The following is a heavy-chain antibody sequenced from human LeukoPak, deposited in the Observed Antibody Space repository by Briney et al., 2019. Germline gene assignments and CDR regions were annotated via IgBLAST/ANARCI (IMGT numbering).Heavy chain of an antibody. CDR1: GYSFISYW. CDR3: ARHITSQIKGIVVVPAAIDYYYMDV. J-gene: IGHJ6*03. CDR2: IYPPDSDT. D-gene: IGHD2-2*02. V-gene: IGHV5-51*01. Sequence: GESLKISCKGSGYSFISYWIVWVRQMPGKGLEWMGSIYPPDSDTKYSPSFQGQVTISADKSISTAYLQWSSLKASDTAMYYCARHITSQIKGIVVVPAAIDYYYMDVWGKGTTVTVSS.